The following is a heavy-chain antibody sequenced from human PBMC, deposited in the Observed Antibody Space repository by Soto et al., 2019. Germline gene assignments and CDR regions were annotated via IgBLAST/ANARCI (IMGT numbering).Heavy chain of an antibody. Sequence: VGSLRLSCAASGFRFDDYNMHWVRQAPGKGMEWVSLITWNGGNTYYADSVKGRFTISRDGTTKSVSLQMTSLKREDTGLYYCARETFSFGYALAVWVQGTTVTVSS. CDR2: ITWNGGNT. V-gene: IGHV3-43*01. J-gene: IGHJ6*02. CDR3: ARETFSFGYALAV. CDR1: GFRFDDYN. D-gene: IGHD3-3*01.